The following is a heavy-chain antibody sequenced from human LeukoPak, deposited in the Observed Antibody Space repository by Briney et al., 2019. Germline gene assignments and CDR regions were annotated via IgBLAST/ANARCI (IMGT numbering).Heavy chain of an antibody. D-gene: IGHD2/OR15-2a*01. CDR1: GFIFSSGA. J-gene: IGHJ4*02. CDR3: VGEEQLKAGTTSAFDY. V-gene: IGHV3-30-3*01. Sequence: GVSLRLSCAVSGFIFSSGAMHWVRQAPGKGLEWVAVILYDGTRKLYADSARGRFTISRDNVNNEVYLQMNSLRGDDPAVYYCVGEEQLKAGTTSAFDYWGQGTLVTVSS. CDR2: ILYDGTRK.